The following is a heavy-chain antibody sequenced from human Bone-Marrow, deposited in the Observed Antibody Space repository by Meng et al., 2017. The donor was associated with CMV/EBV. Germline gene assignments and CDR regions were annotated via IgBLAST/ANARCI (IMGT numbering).Heavy chain of an antibody. CDR2: MNANSGNT. CDR1: GYTFTAFY. V-gene: IGHV1-8*02. CDR3: ARTQIAVEAGGRKTTYYYYGLDV. Sequence: ASVKVSCKASGYTFTAFYMHWVRQAPGQGLEWMGWMNANSGNTGYAQKFQGRVSMTRDTSISTAYMELSSLRSEDTAVYYCARTQIAVEAGGRKTTYYYYGLDVWGQGTTVTVSS. D-gene: IGHD6-13*01. J-gene: IGHJ6*02.